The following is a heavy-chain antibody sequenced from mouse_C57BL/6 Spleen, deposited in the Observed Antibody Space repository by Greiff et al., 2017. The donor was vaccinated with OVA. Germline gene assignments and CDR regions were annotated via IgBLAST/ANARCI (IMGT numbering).Heavy chain of an antibody. D-gene: IGHD2-3*01. Sequence: VQLQQSGAELVRPGASVKLSCTASGFNIKDDYMHWVKQRPEQGLEWIGWIDPENGDTEYASKFQGKATITAETSSNTAYLQLSSLTSEDTAVYYCTTIYDGYWGYWGQGTTLTVSS. V-gene: IGHV14-4*01. CDR2: IDPENGDT. J-gene: IGHJ2*01. CDR1: GFNIKDDY. CDR3: TTIYDGYWGY.